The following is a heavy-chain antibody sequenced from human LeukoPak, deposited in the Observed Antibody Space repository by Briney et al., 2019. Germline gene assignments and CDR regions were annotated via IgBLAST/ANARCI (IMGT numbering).Heavy chain of an antibody. CDR1: GVSISSSRYY. J-gene: IGHJ6*03. D-gene: IGHD3-10*01. V-gene: IGHV4-39*01. Sequence: PSETLSLTCTVSGVSISSSRYYWGWIRQPPGKGLEWIGSMSYSGSTYYNPSLKSRVTIAVDTSKTQFSLKLSSVTAADTAVYYGATFDATSQYGSGYMDVWGKGTTVTVSS. CDR2: MSYSGST. CDR3: ATFDATSQYGSGYMDV.